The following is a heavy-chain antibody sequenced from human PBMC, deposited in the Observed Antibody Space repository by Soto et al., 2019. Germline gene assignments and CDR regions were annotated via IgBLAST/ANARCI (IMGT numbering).Heavy chain of an antibody. CDR1: GFTFSSYS. Sequence: GGSLRLSCAASGFTFSSYSMNWVRQAPGKGLEWVSSISSSSSYIYYADSVKGRFTISRDNAKNSLYLQMNSLRAEDTAVYYCARDRREYSGYEGDAFDIWGQGTMVTVSS. CDR2: ISSSSSYI. V-gene: IGHV3-21*01. D-gene: IGHD5-12*01. CDR3: ARDRREYSGYEGDAFDI. J-gene: IGHJ3*02.